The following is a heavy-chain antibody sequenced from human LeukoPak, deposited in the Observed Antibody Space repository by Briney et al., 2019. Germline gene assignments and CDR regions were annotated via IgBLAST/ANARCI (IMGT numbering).Heavy chain of an antibody. CDR1: GGSISSSNW. V-gene: IGHV4-4*02. Sequence: SETLSLTCTVSGGSISSSNWWSWVRQPPGKGLEWIGEIYHSGSTNYNPSLKSRVTISVDKSKNQFSLKLSSVTAADTAVYYCARDIRYSSSWYAYWGQGTLVTVSS. J-gene: IGHJ4*02. CDR2: IYHSGST. CDR3: ARDIRYSSSWYAY. D-gene: IGHD6-13*01.